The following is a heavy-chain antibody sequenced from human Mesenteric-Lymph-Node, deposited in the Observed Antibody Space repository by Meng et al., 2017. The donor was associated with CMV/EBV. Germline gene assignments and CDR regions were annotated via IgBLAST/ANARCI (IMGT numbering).Heavy chain of an antibody. CDR3: VREAGSPNYFDY. D-gene: IGHD6-19*01. CDR1: GYTFTDYY. CDR2: INPNSGGT. V-gene: IGHV1-2*02. J-gene: IGHJ4*02. Sequence: ASVKVSCKASGYTFTDYYMHWVRQAPGQGLEWMGWINPNSGGTHYAQNFQGRVTMTRDTSISTAYMELSRLRSEDTAVYYCVREAGSPNYFDYWGQGMLVTVSS.